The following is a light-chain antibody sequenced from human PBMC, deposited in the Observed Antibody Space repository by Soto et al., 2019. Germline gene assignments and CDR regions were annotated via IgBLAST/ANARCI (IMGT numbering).Light chain of an antibody. CDR1: PSVTNY. Sequence: EIVLTQSPSTLSLSPGERATLSCRASPSVTNYLAWYQQKPGQPPRLLIYDASFRATGIPDRFSGSGSGTDFTLTISRLESEDFAVYYCQQYGNSPITFGQGTRLEIK. J-gene: IGKJ5*01. V-gene: IGKV3-20*01. CDR2: DAS. CDR3: QQYGNSPIT.